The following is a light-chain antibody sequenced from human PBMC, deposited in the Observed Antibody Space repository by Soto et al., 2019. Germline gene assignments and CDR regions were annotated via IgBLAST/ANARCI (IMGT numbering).Light chain of an antibody. V-gene: IGKV3-15*01. CDR2: GAS. J-gene: IGKJ5*01. CDR3: QQYNDLIT. Sequence: EIVMTQSPATLSVSPGERATLSCRASQSVNSNLSWYQQKPGQAPSLLIYGASTRATGIPARFSGSGSGTEFTLTISSLQSEDFAVYYCQQYNDLITFGQGTRLEIK. CDR1: QSVNSN.